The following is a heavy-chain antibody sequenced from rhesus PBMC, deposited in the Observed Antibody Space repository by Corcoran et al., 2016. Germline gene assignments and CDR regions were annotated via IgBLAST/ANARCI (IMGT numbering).Heavy chain of an antibody. J-gene: IGHJ4*01. Sequence: QVQLQESGPGLVKTSETLSLTCGVSGASLTNYWWSWIRQPPGKALELIGEIKGDNGNTNYNPSLKSRVTISKAASQNHVYLKLNSVTAADTAVYYCTTPAPYTPGTTWGQGVLVTVSS. D-gene: IGHD1-38*01. V-gene: IGHV4-80*01. CDR2: IKGDNGNT. CDR1: GASLTNYW. CDR3: TTPAPYTPGTT.